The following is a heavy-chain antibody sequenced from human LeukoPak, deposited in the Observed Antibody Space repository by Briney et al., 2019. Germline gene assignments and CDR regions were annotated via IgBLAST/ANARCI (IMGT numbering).Heavy chain of an antibody. D-gene: IGHD3-22*01. CDR1: GFTFSSYA. CDR3: ARGFNYDDSTGYYYRE. V-gene: IGHV3-30-3*01. J-gene: IGHJ4*02. CDR2: ISYDGSNK. Sequence: GGSLRLSCAASGFTFSSYAMHWVRQAPGKGLEWVAVISYDGSNKYYADSVKGRFTISRDNSKNTLYLQMNSLRAEDTAVYYCARGFNYDDSTGYYYREWGQGTLVTVSS.